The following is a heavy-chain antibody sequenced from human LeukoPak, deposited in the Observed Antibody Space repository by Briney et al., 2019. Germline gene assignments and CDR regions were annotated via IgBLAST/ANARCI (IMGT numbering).Heavy chain of an antibody. D-gene: IGHD1-26*01. CDR3: ARERWGSHGWFDP. CDR1: GYTFTSYG. V-gene: IGHV1-2*02. CDR2: INPNSGGT. Sequence: GASVKVSCKASGYTFTSYGISWVRQAPGQGLEWMGWINPNSGGTNYAQKFQGRVTMTRDTSISTAYMELSRLRSDDTAVYYCARERWGSHGWFDPWGQGTLVTVSS. J-gene: IGHJ5*02.